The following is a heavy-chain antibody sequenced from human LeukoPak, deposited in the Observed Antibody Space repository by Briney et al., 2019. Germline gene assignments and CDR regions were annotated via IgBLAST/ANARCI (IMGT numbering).Heavy chain of an antibody. CDR1: GGSISSSSYY. D-gene: IGHD3-22*01. V-gene: IGHV4-39*01. J-gene: IGHJ4*02. Sequence: PSETLSLTCTVSGGSISSSSYYWGWIRQPPGKGLEWIGSIYYSGSTYYNPSLKGRVTISVDTSKNQFSLKLSSVTAADTAVYYCARLDSSGYYGYWGQGTLVTVSS. CDR3: ARLDSSGYYGY. CDR2: IYYSGST.